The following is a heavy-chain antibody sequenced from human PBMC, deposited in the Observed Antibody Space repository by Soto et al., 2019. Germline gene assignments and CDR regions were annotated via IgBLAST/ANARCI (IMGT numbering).Heavy chain of an antibody. CDR2: IYPGDSDT. V-gene: IGHV5-51*01. CDR1: GYSFTCYW. Sequence: GESLKISCKGSGYSFTCYWIGWVRQMPGKGLEWMGIIYPGDSDTRYSPSFQGQVTISADKSISTAYLQWSSLKASDTAMYYCATSPRAAAGRWGYYYYGMDVWGQGTTVTVSS. J-gene: IGHJ6*02. CDR3: ATSPRAAAGRWGYYYYGMDV. D-gene: IGHD6-13*01.